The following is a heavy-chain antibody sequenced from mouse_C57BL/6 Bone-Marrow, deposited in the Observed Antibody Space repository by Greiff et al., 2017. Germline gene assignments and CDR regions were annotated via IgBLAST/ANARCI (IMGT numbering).Heavy chain of an antibody. V-gene: IGHV1-9*01. CDR3: ARPPWFAY. Sequence: LVESGAELMKPGASVKLSCKATGYTFTGYWIEWVKQRPGHGLEWIGEILPGSGSTNYNEKFKGKATFTADPSSNTAYMQLSSLTTDDSAIYYCARPPWFAYWGQGTLVTVSA. CDR2: ILPGSGST. J-gene: IGHJ3*01. CDR1: GYTFTGYW.